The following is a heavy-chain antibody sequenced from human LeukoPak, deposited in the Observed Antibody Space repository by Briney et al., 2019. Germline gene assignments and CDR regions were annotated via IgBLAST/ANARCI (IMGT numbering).Heavy chain of an antibody. V-gene: IGHV4-59*08. J-gene: IGHJ4*02. CDR2: IYYSGST. CDR3: ARAVSGRFDY. CDR1: GGSMSPYH. D-gene: IGHD6-19*01. Sequence: SETLSLTCTVSGGSMSPYHWGWIRQPPGKGLEWTGYIYYSGSTNYNPSLKSRVTISVDTSKNQFSLKLSSVTAADTAIYYCARAVSGRFDYWGQGTLITVSS.